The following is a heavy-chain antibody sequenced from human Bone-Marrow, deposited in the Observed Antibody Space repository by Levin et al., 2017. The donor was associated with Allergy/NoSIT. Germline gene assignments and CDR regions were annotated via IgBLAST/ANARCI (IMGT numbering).Heavy chain of an antibody. CDR3: GRDFNGGGGAWYYDL. V-gene: IGHV3-72*01. Sequence: AGGSLRLSCAVSGFIFTDHYMEWVRQAPGKGLEWVAVSRNRANKHSTEYAASVKGRFSISRDDSENSLFMQMNSLRTDDTAVYYCGRDFNGGGGAWYYDLWGRGTLVTVSS. CDR2: SRNRANKHST. CDR1: GFIFTDHY. D-gene: IGHD4-23*01. J-gene: IGHJ2*01.